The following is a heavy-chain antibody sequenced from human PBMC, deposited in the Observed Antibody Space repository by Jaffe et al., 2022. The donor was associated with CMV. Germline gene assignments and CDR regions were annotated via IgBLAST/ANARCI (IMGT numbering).Heavy chain of an antibody. V-gene: IGHV4-31*03. CDR3: ARVRRWLQPYVFDI. D-gene: IGHD6-19*01. CDR1: GGSVTSEGFY. J-gene: IGHJ3*02. CDR2: IYYSGNA. Sequence: QVQLQESGPGLEKPSQNLSLTCTVSGGSVTSEGFYWSWIRQHPGKGLEWLGYIYYSGNAYYNPSLKSRVTISVDTSKNQLSLKLTSLTAADTAVYFCARVRRWLQPYVFDIWGQGTTVTVSS.